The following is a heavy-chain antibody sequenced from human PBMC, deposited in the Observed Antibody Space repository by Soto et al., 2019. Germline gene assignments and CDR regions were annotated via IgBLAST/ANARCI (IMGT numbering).Heavy chain of an antibody. CDR3: AREVSPAAVAGSFDY. Sequence: SETLSLTCAVYGRSFSGYYWSWIRQPPGKGLEWIGEINHSGSTNYNPSLKSRVTISVDTSKNQFSLKLSSVTAADTAVYYCAREVSPAAVAGSFDYWGQGTLVTVSS. D-gene: IGHD6-19*01. CDR2: INHSGST. J-gene: IGHJ4*02. V-gene: IGHV4-34*01. CDR1: GRSFSGYY.